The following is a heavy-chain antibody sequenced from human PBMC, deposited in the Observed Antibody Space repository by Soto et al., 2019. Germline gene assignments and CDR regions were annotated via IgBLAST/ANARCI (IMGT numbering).Heavy chain of an antibody. CDR1: GGSISSYY. CDR3: ARDSTYRGAFDI. J-gene: IGHJ3*02. V-gene: IGHV4-59*01. CDR2: IHYSGST. D-gene: IGHD3-16*02. Sequence: KPSETLSLTCTVSGGSISSYYWTWIRQPPGKGLEWIGYIHYSGSTNYNPSLKSRVTISVDTSKNHFSLKLSSVSAADTAVYYCARDSTYRGAFDIWGQGTMVTVSS.